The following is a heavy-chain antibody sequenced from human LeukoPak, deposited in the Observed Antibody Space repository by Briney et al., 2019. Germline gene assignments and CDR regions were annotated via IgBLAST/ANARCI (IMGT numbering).Heavy chain of an antibody. CDR3: ARDQNYYDSSGYYYPEYFQH. CDR1: GFTFSSYW. V-gene: IGHV3-7*01. J-gene: IGHJ1*01. CDR2: IKQDGSEK. D-gene: IGHD3-22*01. Sequence: GGSLRLSCAASGFTFSSYWMSWVRQAPGKGLEWVANIKQDGSEKYYVDSVKGQFTISRDNAKNSLYLQMNSLRAEDTAVYYCARDQNYYDSSGYYYPEYFQHWGQGTLVTVSS.